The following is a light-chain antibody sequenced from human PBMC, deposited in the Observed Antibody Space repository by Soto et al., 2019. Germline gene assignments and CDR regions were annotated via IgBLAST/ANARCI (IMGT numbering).Light chain of an antibody. CDR1: QSISSH. CDR2: AAS. V-gene: IGKV1-39*01. J-gene: IGKJ4*01. CDR3: QKYNSAPLT. Sequence: DIQITESPSSLSASVEDRVTITCRASQSISSHLNWYQQKPGKAPKLLIFAASSLQSGVPSRFSGSGSGTDFTLTISSLQLEDVATYYCQKYNSAPLTFGGGTKVDIK.